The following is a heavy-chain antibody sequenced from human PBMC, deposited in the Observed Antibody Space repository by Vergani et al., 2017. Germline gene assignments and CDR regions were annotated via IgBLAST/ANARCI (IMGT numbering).Heavy chain of an antibody. Sequence: QVQLQESGPGLVKPSQTLSLTYTVSGGSISSGGYYWSWIRQPPGKGLEWIGYSYYSGSTNYTPSLKRRVTISVDTSKNQFSLKLSSVTAAATAVYCCARVDSGGYYYDYWGQGTLVTVSS. CDR2: SYYSGST. CDR3: ARVDSGGYYYDY. CDR1: GGSISSGGYY. V-gene: IGHV4-61*08. J-gene: IGHJ4*02. D-gene: IGHD3-22*01.